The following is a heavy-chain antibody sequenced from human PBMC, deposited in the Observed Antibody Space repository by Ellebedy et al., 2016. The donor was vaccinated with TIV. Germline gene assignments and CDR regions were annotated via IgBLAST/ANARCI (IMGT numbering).Heavy chain of an antibody. CDR3: ARRAYRDGYNFVVYFDY. D-gene: IGHD5-24*01. J-gene: IGHJ4*02. CDR1: DGSISSSSYY. CDR2: IYYSGST. Sequence: MPSETLSLTCTVSDGSISSSSYYWGWIRQPPGKGLEWIGIIYYSGSTYYNPSLKSRVTISVDTSKNQFSLKLSSVTAADTAVYYCARRAYRDGYNFVVYFDYWGQGTLVTVSS. V-gene: IGHV4-39*01.